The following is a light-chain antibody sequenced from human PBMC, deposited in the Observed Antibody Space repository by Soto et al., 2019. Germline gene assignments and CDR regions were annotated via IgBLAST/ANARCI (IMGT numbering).Light chain of an antibody. J-gene: IGKJ2*01. CDR1: QGISSN. V-gene: IGKV1-9*01. Sequence: IQLTQSPSSLSASVGDRVTITCRASQGISSNLAWYQQKPGRAPKLLIFGASTLQSGVPSRFSGSGSGTDFTLTVSSLQPDDFATYYCQQYNDSFPYTFGQGT. CDR2: GAS. CDR3: QQYNDSFPYT.